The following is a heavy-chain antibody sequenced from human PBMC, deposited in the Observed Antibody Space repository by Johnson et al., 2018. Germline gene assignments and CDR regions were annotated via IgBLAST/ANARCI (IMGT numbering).Heavy chain of an antibody. D-gene: IGHD3-10*01. CDR3: TRGDYGAGLLEDLQD. Sequence: QVQLVQSGAGVKKPGSSVKVSCKASGGDFNDYAINWVRQAPGQGLEWMGGIIPMFRTPTYAQEFQGRGTITADEDTTTAPTELSSLRSEDKAVYYCTRGDYGAGLLEDLQDWGQGTLVTVSS. CDR1: GGDFNDYA. J-gene: IGHJ1*01. CDR2: IIPMFRTP. V-gene: IGHV1-69*12.